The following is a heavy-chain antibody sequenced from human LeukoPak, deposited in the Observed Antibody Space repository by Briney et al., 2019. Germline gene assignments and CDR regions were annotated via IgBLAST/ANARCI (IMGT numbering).Heavy chain of an antibody. Sequence: SETLSLTCTVSGGSITSSSYYWGWIRQPPGKGLEWIGSIYYSGSTYYNPSLKSRVTISVDTSKNQFSLKLSSVTAADTAVYYCARGGFGEWELQLDFDYWGQGTLVTVSS. V-gene: IGHV4-39*07. CDR1: GGSITSSSYY. D-gene: IGHD1-26*01. J-gene: IGHJ4*02. CDR3: ARGGFGEWELQLDFDY. CDR2: IYYSGST.